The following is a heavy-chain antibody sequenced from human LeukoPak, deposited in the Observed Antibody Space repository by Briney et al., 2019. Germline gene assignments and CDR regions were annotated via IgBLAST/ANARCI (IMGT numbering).Heavy chain of an antibody. D-gene: IGHD3-3*01. J-gene: IGHJ6*03. CDR2: ISAYNGNT. CDR1: GYTFTSYG. CDR3: ARGFWSGYPSYYYYYMDV. V-gene: IGHV1-18*01. Sequence: GASVKVSCKASGYTFTSYGISWVRQAPGQGLEWMGWISAYNGNTNYAQKLQGRVTMTTDTSTSTAYMELRSLRSDDTAVYYCARGFWSGYPSYYYYYMDVWGKGTTVTVSS.